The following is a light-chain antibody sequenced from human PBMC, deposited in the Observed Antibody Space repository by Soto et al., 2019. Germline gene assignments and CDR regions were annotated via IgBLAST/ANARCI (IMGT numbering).Light chain of an antibody. V-gene: IGKV3-15*01. CDR3: QQYNNWPPLT. J-gene: IGKJ4*01. CDR1: QSVSSN. CDR2: GAS. Sequence: EIVMTPSPATPSVSPGERATLSCRASQSVSSNLAWYQQKPGQAPRLLIYGASTRATGIPARFSGSGSGTEFTLTISSLQSEDFAVYYCQQYNNWPPLTFGGGTKV.